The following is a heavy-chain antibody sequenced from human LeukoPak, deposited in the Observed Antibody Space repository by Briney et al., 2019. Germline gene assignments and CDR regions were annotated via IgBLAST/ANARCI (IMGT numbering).Heavy chain of an antibody. J-gene: IGHJ4*02. Sequence: PGGSLRLSCAASGFTFSSYSMNWIRQPPGKGLEWIGSIYYSGSTYYNPSLKSRVTISVDTSKNQFSLKLSSVTAADTAVYYCAREGDSNFDYWGQGTLVTVSS. CDR1: GFTFSSYS. CDR2: IYYSGST. V-gene: IGHV4-39*07. CDR3: AREGDSNFDY. D-gene: IGHD3-16*01.